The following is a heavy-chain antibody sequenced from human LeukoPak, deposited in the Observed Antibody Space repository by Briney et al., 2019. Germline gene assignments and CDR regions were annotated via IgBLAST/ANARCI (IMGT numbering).Heavy chain of an antibody. D-gene: IGHD6-13*01. CDR1: GFTFRSNG. CDR3: AKDVSSWYGAFDY. V-gene: IGHV3-23*01. CDR2: ISGSGGST. Sequence: GGSLRLSCAASGFTFRSNGMSWVGQAQGKGLEGVSVISGSGGSTYYADSVKGRFTISRDNSKNTLYLQMNSLRAEDTAVYYCAKDVSSWYGAFDYWGQGTLVTVSS. J-gene: IGHJ4*02.